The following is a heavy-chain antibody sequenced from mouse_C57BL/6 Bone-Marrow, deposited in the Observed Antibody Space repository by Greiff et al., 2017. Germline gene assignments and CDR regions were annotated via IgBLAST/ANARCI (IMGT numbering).Heavy chain of an antibody. CDR3: ARGYPWYFDV. CDR2: INPGSGGT. D-gene: IGHD2-14*01. CDR1: GYAFTNYL. Sequence: QVQLQQSGAELVRPGTSVKVSCKASGYAFTNYLIEWVKQRPGQGLAWIGVINPGSGGTNYNEKFKGKATLTADKSSSTAYMQLSSLTSEDSAVYCCARGYPWYFDVWGTGTTVTVSS. J-gene: IGHJ1*03. V-gene: IGHV1-54*01.